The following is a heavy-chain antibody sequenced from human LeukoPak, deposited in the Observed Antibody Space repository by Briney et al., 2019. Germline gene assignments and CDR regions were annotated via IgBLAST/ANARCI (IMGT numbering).Heavy chain of an antibody. D-gene: IGHD5-18*01. V-gene: IGHV3-7*01. CDR2: IKPDGSEK. CDR1: GFTFSNSW. CDR3: ARITAGLDY. Sequence: GGSLRLSCPASGFTFSNSWMAWVRQAPGKGLEWVANIKPDGSEKYYVDSVKGRFTISKDNAKNSLYLQMNSLRVEDTAMYYCARITAGLDYWGQGTLVTVSS. J-gene: IGHJ4*02.